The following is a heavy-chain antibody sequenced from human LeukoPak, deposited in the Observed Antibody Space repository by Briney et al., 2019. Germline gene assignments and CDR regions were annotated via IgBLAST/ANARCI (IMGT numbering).Heavy chain of an antibody. CDR1: GGSISGSY. J-gene: IGHJ6*03. CDR2: MYNSGST. D-gene: IGHD4-11*01. CDR3: AREGDSNLHYYYMDV. Sequence: SETLSLTCTVSGGSISGSYWSWIRQPPGKGLEWIAYMYNSGSTNYNPSLKSRVTISIDTSKNQFSLKLSSLTAADTAVYYCAREGDSNLHYYYMDVWGKGTTVTVSS. V-gene: IGHV4-59*01.